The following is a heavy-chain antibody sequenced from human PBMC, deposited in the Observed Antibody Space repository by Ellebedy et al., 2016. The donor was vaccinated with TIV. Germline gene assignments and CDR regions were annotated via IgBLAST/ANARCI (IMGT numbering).Heavy chain of an antibody. V-gene: IGHV3-23*01. CDR1: GFTFSSYA. D-gene: IGHD6-19*01. J-gene: IGHJ2*01. CDR3: AKDLAEAGALWYIDL. Sequence: GESLKISCAASGFTFSSYAMSWVRQAPGKGLEWVSAISGGGDRTYYRDSVRGRFTISRDNSKNTVYLQMNSPRAEDTAVYYCAKDLAEAGALWYIDLWGRGTPVTVSS. CDR2: ISGGGDRT.